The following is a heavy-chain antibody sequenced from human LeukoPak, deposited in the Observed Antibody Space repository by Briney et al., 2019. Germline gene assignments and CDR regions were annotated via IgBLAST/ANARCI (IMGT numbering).Heavy chain of an antibody. V-gene: IGHV5-51*01. CDR1: GYTFTTYW. D-gene: IGHD6-19*01. CDR2: IYPGDSDT. CDR3: ARREAVAGTEDFLDY. Sequence: GGSLRLSRKGSGYTFTTYWIGWVRQIPGKGLEWMGIIYPGDSDTRYSPSFQGQVTISADRSISTAYLQWSSLKASDTAMYYCARREAVAGTEDFLDYWGQGTLVTVSS. J-gene: IGHJ4*02.